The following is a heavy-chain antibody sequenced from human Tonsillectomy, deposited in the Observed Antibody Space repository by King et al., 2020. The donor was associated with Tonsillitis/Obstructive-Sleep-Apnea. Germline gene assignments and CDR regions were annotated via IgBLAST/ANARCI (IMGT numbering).Heavy chain of an antibody. CDR1: GYTFTSYY. Sequence: QLVQSGAEVKKPGASVKVSCKASGYTFTSYYMHWVRQAPGQGLEWMGIINPSGGSTTYAQKFQGRVTMTRDTSTSTVYMELSSLRSEDTAVYYCARDYYVGRGYYNVGGYNYYNSMDVGAKGPRSPSP. D-gene: IGHD3-22*01. CDR2: INPSGGST. V-gene: IGHV1-46*01. J-gene: IGHJ6*03. CDR3: ARDYYVGRGYYNVGGYNYYNSMDV.